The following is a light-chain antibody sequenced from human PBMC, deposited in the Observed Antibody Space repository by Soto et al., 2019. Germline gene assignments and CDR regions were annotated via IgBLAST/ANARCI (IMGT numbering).Light chain of an antibody. V-gene: IGKV3-20*01. CDR1: QSVTSN. CDR2: GAS. J-gene: IGKJ1*01. CDR3: HQYGGSRT. Sequence: EIVMTQSPATLSLSPGERASRSFRASQSVTSNLAWYQQKPGQAPRLLTYGASSRATRIPDRFSGSGSGTDFTLTISRLEPEDFAVYFCHQYGGSRTFGQGTKVDIK.